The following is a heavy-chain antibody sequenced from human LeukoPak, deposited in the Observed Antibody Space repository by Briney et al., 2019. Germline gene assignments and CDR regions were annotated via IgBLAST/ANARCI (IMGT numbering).Heavy chain of an antibody. CDR2: INPNSGCT. J-gene: IGHJ5*02. V-gene: IGHV1-2*02. Sequence: ASVKVSCKASGYTFTGYYMHWVRQAPGQGLEWMGWINPNSGCTNYAQKFQGRVTMTRDTSISTAYMELSRLRSDDTAVYYCPRGGSPPPRWWFDPWGQGTLVTVSS. D-gene: IGHD3-16*01. CDR3: PRGGSPPPRWWFDP. CDR1: GYTFTGYY.